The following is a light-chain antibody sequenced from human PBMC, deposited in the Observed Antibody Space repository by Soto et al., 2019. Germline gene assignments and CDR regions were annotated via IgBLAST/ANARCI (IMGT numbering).Light chain of an antibody. CDR2: EVS. CDR1: SSDIGDYDY. J-gene: IGLJ1*01. CDR3: NSYATGNTRV. V-gene: IGLV2-14*01. Sequence: QSALTQPASVSGYPGQSITISCTGSSSDIGDYDYVSWYQQHPGKAPKVLISEVSNRPSGVSNRLSGSKSGNTASLTISGLQAEDEADYYCNSYATGNTRVFGTGTKVTVL.